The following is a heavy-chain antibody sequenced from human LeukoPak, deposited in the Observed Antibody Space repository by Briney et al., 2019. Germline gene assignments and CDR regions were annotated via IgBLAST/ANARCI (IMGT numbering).Heavy chain of an antibody. Sequence: PGGSLRLSCVGSGFTLSSLWMVWVRQAPGKGLEWVANIKDDGSGKYSVDSVKGRFTISRDNDKNLLYLQMSSLRAEDTAVYYCGRARIDYWGQGTLVTVSS. V-gene: IGHV3-7*04. CDR3: GRARIDY. J-gene: IGHJ4*02. D-gene: IGHD1-14*01. CDR2: IKDDGSGK. CDR1: GFTLSSLW.